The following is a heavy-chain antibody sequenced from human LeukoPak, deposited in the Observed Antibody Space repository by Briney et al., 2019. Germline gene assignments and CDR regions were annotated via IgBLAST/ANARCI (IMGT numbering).Heavy chain of an antibody. V-gene: IGHV3-11*01. Sequence: GGSLRLSCAASGFSFSDYYMNWLRQAPGKGLEWVSSISRGGNSIYYAESVKGRFTISRDNAKNSLYLQMNSLRAEDTAVYYCAKPVETSCYWAQLGCSWYFDLWGRGTLVTVSS. D-gene: IGHD2-2*01. CDR1: GFSFSDYY. CDR2: ISRGGNSI. J-gene: IGHJ2*01. CDR3: AKPVETSCYWAQLGCSWYFDL.